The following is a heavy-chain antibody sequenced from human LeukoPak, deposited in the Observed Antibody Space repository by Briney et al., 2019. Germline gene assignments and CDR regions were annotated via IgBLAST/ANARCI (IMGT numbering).Heavy chain of an antibody. D-gene: IGHD5-18*01. J-gene: IGHJ6*03. CDR3: AKRGYSYGHPPYYYYYMDV. Sequence: GGSLRLSCAASGFTFSSYWMHWVRQAPGKGLVWVSRINSDGSSTSYADSVKGRFTISRDNSKNTLYLQMNSLRAEDTAVYYCAKRGYSYGHPPYYYYYMDVWGKGTTVTVSS. CDR1: GFTFSSYW. V-gene: IGHV3-74*01. CDR2: INSDGSST.